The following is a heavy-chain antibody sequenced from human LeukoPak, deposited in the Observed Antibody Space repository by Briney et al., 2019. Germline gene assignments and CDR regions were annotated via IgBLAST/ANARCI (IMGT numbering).Heavy chain of an antibody. D-gene: IGHD6-19*01. V-gene: IGHV3-11*05. CDR1: GFTFSDYY. J-gene: IGHJ1*01. Sequence: GGSLRLSCAASGFTFSDYYMSWIRQAPGKGLEWVSYISSSSSYTNYADSVKGRFTISRDNAKNSLYLQMNSLRAEDTAVYYCARGAVTVAGPAEYFQHRGQGTLVTVSS. CDR2: ISSSSSYT. CDR3: ARGAVTVAGPAEYFQH.